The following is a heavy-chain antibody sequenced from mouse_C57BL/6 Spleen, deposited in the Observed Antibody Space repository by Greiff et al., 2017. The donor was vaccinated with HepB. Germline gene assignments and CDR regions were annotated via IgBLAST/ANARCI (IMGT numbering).Heavy chain of an antibody. D-gene: IGHD2-1*01. J-gene: IGHJ2*01. Sequence: QVQLQQPGAELVKPGASVKLSCKASGYTFTSYWMHWVKQRPGQGLEWIGMIHPNSGSTNYNEKFKSKATLTVDKSSSTAYMQLSSLTSEDSAVYYCAREDYGNYYFDYWGQGTTLTVSS. CDR3: AREDYGNYYFDY. CDR1: GYTFTSYW. V-gene: IGHV1-64*01. CDR2: IHPNSGST.